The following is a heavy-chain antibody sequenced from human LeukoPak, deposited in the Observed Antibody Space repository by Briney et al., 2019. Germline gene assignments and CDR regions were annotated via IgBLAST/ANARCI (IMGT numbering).Heavy chain of an antibody. D-gene: IGHD2-21*01. CDR3: ARDGGGGYGMDV. CDR2: IYYSGST. J-gene: IGHJ6*02. Sequence: SETLSLTCTVSGGSISSGGYSWSWIRQHPGKGLEWIGYIYYSGSTYYNPSLKSRVTISVDTSKNQFSLKLSSVTAADTAVYYCARDGGGGYGMDVWGQGTTVTVSS. V-gene: IGHV4-31*03. CDR1: GGSISSGGYS.